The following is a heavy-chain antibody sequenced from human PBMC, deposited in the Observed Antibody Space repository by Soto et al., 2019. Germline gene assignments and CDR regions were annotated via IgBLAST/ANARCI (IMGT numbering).Heavy chain of an antibody. J-gene: IGHJ6*02. Sequence: EVQLVESGGGLIQPGGSLRLSCAASGFTVSSNYMSWVRQAPGKGLDWVSVIYSGGSTYYADSVKGRFTISRDNSKNTLYLQMNSLSAEDTAVYYCAREYSYGYYYYYAMDVGGQGTTVTVSS. V-gene: IGHV3-53*01. CDR1: GFTVSSNY. CDR2: IYSGGST. D-gene: IGHD5-18*01. CDR3: AREYSYGYYYYYAMDV.